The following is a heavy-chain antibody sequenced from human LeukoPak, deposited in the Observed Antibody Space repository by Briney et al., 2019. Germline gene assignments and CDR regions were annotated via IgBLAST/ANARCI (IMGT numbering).Heavy chain of an antibody. V-gene: IGHV3-74*01. D-gene: IGHD1-26*01. CDR2: TNEDGSTT. CDR3: VRDLGGRSGH. Sequence: GALRLSCAASGFTFSSNWMHWVRQAPGKGLVWVSRTNEDGSTTNYADSVKGRSTIFRDNAKNTLYLQMNSLRAEDTAVYYCVRDLGGRSGHWGQGTLVTVSS. J-gene: IGHJ4*02. CDR1: GFTFSSNW.